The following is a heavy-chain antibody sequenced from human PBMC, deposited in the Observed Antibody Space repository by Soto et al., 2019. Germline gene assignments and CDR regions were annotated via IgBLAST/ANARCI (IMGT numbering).Heavy chain of an antibody. D-gene: IGHD3-10*01. J-gene: IGHJ6*03. Sequence: QVQLVQSGAEVKKPGSSVKVSCKASGGTFSSYTISWVRQAPGQGLEWMGRIIPILGIANYAQKFQGRVTITAEKSTSTAYMELSSLRSEDTAVYYCAREVMVRGVIYYYYYMDVWGKGTTVTVSS. V-gene: IGHV1-69*08. CDR1: GGTFSSYT. CDR2: IIPILGIA. CDR3: AREVMVRGVIYYYYYMDV.